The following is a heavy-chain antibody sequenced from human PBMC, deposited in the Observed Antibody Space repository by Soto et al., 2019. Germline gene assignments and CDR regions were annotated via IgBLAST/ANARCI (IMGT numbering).Heavy chain of an antibody. J-gene: IGHJ5*02. D-gene: IGHD4-4*01. V-gene: IGHV4-59*08. CDR3: ASSYSNLGAGFAP. CDR2: IYYTGST. CDR1: GGFIGNNY. Sequence: SETLSLTCTVSGGFIGNNYWSWIRQAPGKGLEWIGYIYYTGSTNYNPSFTSRLTLSIDTSKNQFSLKLTSVTAADTAVYYCASSYSNLGAGFAPWGPGTLVTVSS.